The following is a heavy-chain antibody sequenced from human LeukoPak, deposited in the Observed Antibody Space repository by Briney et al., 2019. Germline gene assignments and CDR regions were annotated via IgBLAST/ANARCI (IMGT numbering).Heavy chain of an antibody. CDR1: GFTFSSYA. CDR3: AKDSSSLYYSLFDY. D-gene: IGHD6-13*01. CDR2: ISGSGGST. V-gene: IGHV3-23*01. Sequence: PGGSLRLSRAASGFTFSSYAMSWVRQAPGKGLEWVSAISGSGGSTYYADSVKGRFTISRDKSKNTLYLQMNSLRAEDTAVYYCAKDSSSLYYSLFDYWGQGTLVTVSS. J-gene: IGHJ4*02.